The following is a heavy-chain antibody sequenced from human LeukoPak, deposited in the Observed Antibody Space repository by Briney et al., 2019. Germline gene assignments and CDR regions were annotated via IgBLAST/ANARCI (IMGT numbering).Heavy chain of an antibody. D-gene: IGHD1-26*01. CDR2: VSGSGGGT. J-gene: IGHJ4*02. CDR3: AKVVEWQLLEGSDY. Sequence: PGGSLRLSCAAPGFTFSIYAITWVRQAPGKGLEWVSAVSGSGGGTYYADSVKGRFTISRDNSKNTVYLQMNGLRAEDTAIYYCAKVVEWQLLEGSDYWGQGTLVTVSS. V-gene: IGHV3-23*01. CDR1: GFTFSIYA.